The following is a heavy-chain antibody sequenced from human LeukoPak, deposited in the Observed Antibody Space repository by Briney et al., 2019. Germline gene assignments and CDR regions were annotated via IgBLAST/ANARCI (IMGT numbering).Heavy chain of an antibody. Sequence: GASVKVSCKGSVYNFTDYYLHWVRQAPGQGLEWMGWINPKSGGTNYAQKFRGRVTMTRDTSISTAYMELSGLRSDDTAVYYCARDSGLGPKWNPDDPCGEGTPVTVSS. CDR3: ARDSGLGPKWNPDDP. CDR1: VYNFTDYY. D-gene: IGHD1-20*01. CDR2: INPKSGGT. V-gene: IGHV1-2*02. J-gene: IGHJ5*02.